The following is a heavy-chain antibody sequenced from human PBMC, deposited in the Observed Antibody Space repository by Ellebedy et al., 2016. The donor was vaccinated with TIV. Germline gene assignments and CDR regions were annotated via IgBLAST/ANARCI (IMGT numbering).Heavy chain of an antibody. CDR3: ARGWYLDF. CDR2: ISTYHGKT. V-gene: IGHV1-18*01. D-gene: IGHD6-13*01. J-gene: IGHJ4*02. Sequence: AASVKVSCKASGYTFTSYGITWVRQAPGQGLEWVGWISTYHGKTYYAQKLQGRVTMTTDTSSSTAYMELRSLTSDETAVYYCARGWYLDFWGQGILVTVSS. CDR1: GYTFTSYG.